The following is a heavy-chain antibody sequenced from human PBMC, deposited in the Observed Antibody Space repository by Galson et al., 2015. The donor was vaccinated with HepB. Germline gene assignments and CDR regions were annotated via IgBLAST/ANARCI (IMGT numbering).Heavy chain of an antibody. CDR2: INPNSGGT. J-gene: IGHJ3*02. Sequence: SVKVSCKASGYTFTGYYMHWVRQAPGQGLEWMGWINPNSGGTNYAQKFQGWVTMTRDTSISTAYMELSRLRSDDTAVYYCARVKTGGSGSDIDAFDIWGQGTMVTVSS. CDR3: ARVKTGGSGSDIDAFDI. D-gene: IGHD3-10*01. V-gene: IGHV1-2*04. CDR1: GYTFTGYY.